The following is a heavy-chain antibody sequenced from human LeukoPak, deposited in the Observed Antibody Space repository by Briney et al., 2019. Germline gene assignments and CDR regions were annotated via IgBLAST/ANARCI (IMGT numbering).Heavy chain of an antibody. Sequence: SETLSLTCSVSGGSIRSTTYYWGWIRQPPGKGLEWIGSIYYSGNTYYSPSLMSRVTISVDTSKNQFSLNLSSVTAADTAVYYCARSARSYDPTDYFDYWGQGTLVTVSS. CDR1: GGSIRSTTYY. V-gene: IGHV4-39*07. J-gene: IGHJ4*02. CDR2: IYYSGNT. CDR3: ARSARSYDPTDYFDY. D-gene: IGHD1-26*01.